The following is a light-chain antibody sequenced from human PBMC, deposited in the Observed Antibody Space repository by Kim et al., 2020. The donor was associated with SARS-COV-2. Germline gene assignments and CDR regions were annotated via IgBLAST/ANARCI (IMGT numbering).Light chain of an antibody. CDR3: CSYAHSTTFGVV. CDR1: SRDVGSYNL. CDR2: EVT. Sequence: VTLASTGPSRDVGSYNLVSWYQQHPSKARKLVIYEVTKRPSGISNRFSGSKSGNTASLTISGLQAEDEADYYCCSYAHSTTFGVVFGGGTQLTVL. V-gene: IGLV2-23*02. J-gene: IGLJ2*01.